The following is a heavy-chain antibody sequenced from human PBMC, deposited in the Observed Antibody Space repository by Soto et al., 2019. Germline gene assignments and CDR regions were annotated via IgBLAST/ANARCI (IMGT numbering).Heavy chain of an antibody. Sequence: QVQLVQSGAEVKKPGSSVKVSCKASGGTFSSYAISWVRQAPGQGLEWMGGIIPIFGTANYAQKFQGRVTITADDSTSTAYMELSSLGSEDTAVYYGARESPGGGNSEWYFDLWGRGTLVTVSS. CDR2: IIPIFGTA. D-gene: IGHD2-21*02. J-gene: IGHJ2*01. CDR3: ARESPGGGNSEWYFDL. CDR1: GGTFSSYA. V-gene: IGHV1-69*01.